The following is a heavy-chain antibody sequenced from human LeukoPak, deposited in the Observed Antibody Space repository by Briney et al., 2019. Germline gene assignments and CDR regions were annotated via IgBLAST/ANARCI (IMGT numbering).Heavy chain of an antibody. CDR2: VYYSGTY. CDR3: ARRHYGGNSDWFDP. Sequence: ETLSLSCTASGVSITSYYRSWIRQPPGKGLEWISYVYYSGTYNYSPSLKSRVTISVDTSKNKFSLKLSSVTAADTAVYYCARRHYGGNSDWFDPWGQGHLVTVSS. CDR1: GVSITSYY. J-gene: IGHJ5*02. D-gene: IGHD4-23*01. V-gene: IGHV4-59*08.